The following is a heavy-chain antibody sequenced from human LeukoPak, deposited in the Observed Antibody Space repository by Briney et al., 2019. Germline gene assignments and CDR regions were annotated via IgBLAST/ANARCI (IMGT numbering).Heavy chain of an antibody. D-gene: IGHD3-22*01. V-gene: IGHV4-59*08. J-gene: IGHJ4*02. Sequence: SETLSLTCTVSGGSISSFYWSWIRQPPGKGLEWIGYIYYSGSTNYNPSLTTRVTISVDTSKNQFSLKLSSVTAADTAVYYCARHDSYCYDRWTFDYWGQGTLVTVSS. CDR3: ARHDSYCYDRWTFDY. CDR2: IYYSGST. CDR1: GGSISSFY.